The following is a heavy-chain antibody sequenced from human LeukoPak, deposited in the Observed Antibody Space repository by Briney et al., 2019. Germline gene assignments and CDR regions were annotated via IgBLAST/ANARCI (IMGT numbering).Heavy chain of an antibody. J-gene: IGHJ4*02. CDR3: ATYYCSTTSCYPYFFDY. D-gene: IGHD2-2*01. CDR1: GYPFTRYG. CDR2: INPDNGNT. V-gene: IGHV1-18*01. Sequence: GASVKVSCKASGYPFTRYGISWVRQAPGHGLEWMGWINPDNGNTKYAQKFQGRVTMTTDTSTSTAHMELRSLRSDDTAVYYCATYYCSTTSCYPYFFDYWGQGTLVTVSS.